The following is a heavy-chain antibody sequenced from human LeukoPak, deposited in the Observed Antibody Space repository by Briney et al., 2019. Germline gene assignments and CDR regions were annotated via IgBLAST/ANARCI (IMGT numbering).Heavy chain of an antibody. CDR2: MIPILGIA. D-gene: IGHD6-6*01. J-gene: IGHJ4*02. V-gene: IGHV1-69*04. Sequence: ASVKVSFKASGCTFSSYAISWVRQAPGQGLEWIGKMIPILGIANYAQKFQGRVTITADKSTSTAYMELSSLRSDDTAVYYCARGVWDLSIAARLEDYWGQGTLVTVSS. CDR1: GCTFSSYA. CDR3: ARGVWDLSIAARLEDY.